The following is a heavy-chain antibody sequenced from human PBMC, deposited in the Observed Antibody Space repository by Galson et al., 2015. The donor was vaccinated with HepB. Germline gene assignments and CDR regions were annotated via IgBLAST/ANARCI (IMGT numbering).Heavy chain of an antibody. V-gene: IGHV3-9*01. Sequence: SLRLSCAASGFTFDDYAMHWVRQAPGKGLEWVSGISWNSGSIGYADSVKGRFTISRDNAKNSLYLQMNSLRAEDTVLYYCAKSRYGDYGSLDYWGQGTLVTVSS. D-gene: IGHD4-17*01. CDR2: ISWNSGSI. CDR3: AKSRYGDYGSLDY. J-gene: IGHJ4*02. CDR1: GFTFDDYA.